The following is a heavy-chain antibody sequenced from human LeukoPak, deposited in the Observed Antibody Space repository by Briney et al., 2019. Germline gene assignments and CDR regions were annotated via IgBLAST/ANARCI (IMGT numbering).Heavy chain of an antibody. CDR2: IIPILGIA. CDR3: ARDPVGATRGVD. Sequence: ASVKVSCKASGGTFSSYAISWVRQAPGQGLEWMGRIIPILGIANYAQKFQGRVTITADKSTSTAYMELSSLRSEDTAVYYCARDPVGATRGVDWGQGTLVTVSS. J-gene: IGHJ4*02. D-gene: IGHD1-26*01. V-gene: IGHV1-69*04. CDR1: GGTFSSYA.